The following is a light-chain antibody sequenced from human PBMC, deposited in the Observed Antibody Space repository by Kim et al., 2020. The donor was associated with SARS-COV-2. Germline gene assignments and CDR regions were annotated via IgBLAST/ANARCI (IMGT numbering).Light chain of an antibody. CDR2: QDS. Sequence: SVSHGRTASITCSGDKLGDKGACCYQQKAGQSPVLVMYQDSKRPSGIPERFSGSNSGNTATLTISGTQAMDEADYYCQAWDSSTVVFGGGTQLTVL. CDR3: QAWDSSTVV. CDR1: KLGDKG. J-gene: IGLJ2*01. V-gene: IGLV3-1*01.